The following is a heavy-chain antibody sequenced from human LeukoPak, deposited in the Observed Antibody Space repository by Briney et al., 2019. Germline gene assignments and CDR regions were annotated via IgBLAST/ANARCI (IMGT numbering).Heavy chain of an antibody. CDR3: ATAPILRGEGGEHYKYGTDV. J-gene: IGHJ6*02. Sequence: PSETLSLTCAVSVGSISSGNWWSWVRQSPGKGLEWIGEIYHNGTPNYNPSLKSRVTISADTFKNHFSLKLTSVTAADTAVYYCATAPILRGEGGEHYKYGTDVWGQGTTVIVSS. D-gene: IGHD2-2*02. CDR2: IYHNGTP. CDR1: VGSISSGNW. V-gene: IGHV4-4*02.